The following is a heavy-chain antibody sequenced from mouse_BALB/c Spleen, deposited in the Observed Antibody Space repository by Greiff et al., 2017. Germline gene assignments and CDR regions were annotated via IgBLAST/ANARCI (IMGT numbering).Heavy chain of an antibody. D-gene: IGHD2-3*01. J-gene: IGHJ3*01. CDR3: ARPYDGYYGFAY. CDR2: ISSGGSYT. CDR1: GFTFSSYG. V-gene: IGHV5-6*02. Sequence: DVMLVESGGDLVKPGGSLKLSCAASGFTFSSYGMSWVRQTPDKRLEWVATISSGGSYTYYPDSVKGRFTISRDNAKNTLYLQMSSLKSEDTAMYYCARPYDGYYGFAYWGQGTLVTVSA.